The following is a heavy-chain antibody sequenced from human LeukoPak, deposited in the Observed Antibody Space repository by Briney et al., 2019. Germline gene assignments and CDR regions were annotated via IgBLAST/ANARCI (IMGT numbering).Heavy chain of an antibody. CDR2: ITSNGGST. CDR3: VTVGMTSIWSYLRFDP. V-gene: IGHV3-64D*08. J-gene: IGHJ5*02. Sequence: GGPLRLSCSASGFTFSTNSMHWVRQAQGKGLEFVSAITSNGGSTYYADSVKGRFTISRDNSKNTLYLQMSSLRAEDTDVYYCVTVGMTSIWSYLRFDPRGQGTLVSVSS. D-gene: IGHD1-26*01. CDR1: GFTFSTNS.